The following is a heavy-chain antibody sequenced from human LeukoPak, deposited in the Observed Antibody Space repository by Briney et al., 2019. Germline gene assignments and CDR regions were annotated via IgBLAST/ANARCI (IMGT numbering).Heavy chain of an antibody. D-gene: IGHD5-18*01. CDR2: ISYDGSNK. CDR1: GFTFSTYG. V-gene: IGHV3-30*18. CDR3: AKTRRDTAMYDAFDI. J-gene: IGHJ3*02. Sequence: GGSLRLSCAASGFTFSTYGMDWVRQAPGKGLEWVAVISYDGSNKYYADSVKGRFTISRDILKNTLYLQMNSLRAEDTAVYYCAKTRRDTAMYDAFDIWGQGTMVTVSS.